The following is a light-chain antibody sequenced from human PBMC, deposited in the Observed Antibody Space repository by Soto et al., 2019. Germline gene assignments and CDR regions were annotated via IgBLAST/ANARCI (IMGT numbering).Light chain of an antibody. CDR2: AAS. Sequence: DIQLTQSPSSLSASVGDRVTITCRASQDISHYLAWYQQRPGKVPRLLIYAASTLKIGVPTRFSGSCSGTDFTLTISGLQPEDVATYYCQKYDRAPWTFGQGTKVDIK. CDR1: QDISHY. J-gene: IGKJ1*01. CDR3: QKYDRAPWT. V-gene: IGKV1-27*01.